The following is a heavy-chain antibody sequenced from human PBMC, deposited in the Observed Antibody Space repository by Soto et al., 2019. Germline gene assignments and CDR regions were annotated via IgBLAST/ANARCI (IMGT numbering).Heavy chain of an antibody. J-gene: IGHJ4*02. CDR2: IYYSGST. CDR1: GGSISSYY. Sequence: SETLSLTCTVSGGSISSYYWSWIRQPPGKGLEWIGYIYYSGSTNYNPSLKSRVTISVDTSKNQFSLKLSSVTAADTAVYYCASVVVVAATPYYFDYWGQGTLVTVSS. V-gene: IGHV4-59*08. CDR3: ASVVVVAATPYYFDY. D-gene: IGHD2-15*01.